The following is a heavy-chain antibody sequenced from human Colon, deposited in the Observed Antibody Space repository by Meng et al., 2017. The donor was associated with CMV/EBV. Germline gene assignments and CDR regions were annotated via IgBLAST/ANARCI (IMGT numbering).Heavy chain of an antibody. Sequence: LRLSCAVSGGSFRGHYWSWIRQSPGKGLEWIGEITHSERAKYNPSLKSRLILSVDTSRYQFSLRLTSVTAADTAVYFCARGNLVLPYCSDGICYYFDHWGQGTMVTVSS. J-gene: IGHJ4*02. CDR3: ARGNLVLPYCSDGICYYFDH. CDR1: GGSFRGHY. V-gene: IGHV4-34*01. CDR2: ITHSERA. D-gene: IGHD2-15*01.